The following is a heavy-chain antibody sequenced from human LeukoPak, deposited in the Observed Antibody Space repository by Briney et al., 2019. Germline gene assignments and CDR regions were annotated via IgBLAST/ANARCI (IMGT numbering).Heavy chain of an antibody. D-gene: IGHD1-26*01. J-gene: IGHJ4*02. CDR2: IYYSGST. CDR1: GGSISRAGYY. Sequence: KTSETLSLTCTVSGGSISRAGYYWSWIRQHPGKGLEWIGYIYYSGSTYYNPSLKSRVTISVDTSKNQFSLKLSSVTAADTAVYYCAREWVRFNYFDYWGQGTLVTVSS. CDR3: AREWVRFNYFDY. V-gene: IGHV4-31*03.